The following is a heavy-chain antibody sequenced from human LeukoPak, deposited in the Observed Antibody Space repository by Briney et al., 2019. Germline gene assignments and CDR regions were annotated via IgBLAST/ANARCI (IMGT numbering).Heavy chain of an antibody. J-gene: IGHJ4*02. CDR1: GFTFSDFG. D-gene: IGHD3-10*01. V-gene: IGHV3-30*02. Sequence: GGSLRLSCAASGFTFSDFGMHWVRQAPGKGLEWVTFIGFDADNKDYADSVKDRFPISRDDSKNTLYLHMNSLGVGDTAVYYCARDSAHHYDYPEYWGQGTLVTVSS. CDR2: IGFDADNK. CDR3: ARDSAHHYDYPEY.